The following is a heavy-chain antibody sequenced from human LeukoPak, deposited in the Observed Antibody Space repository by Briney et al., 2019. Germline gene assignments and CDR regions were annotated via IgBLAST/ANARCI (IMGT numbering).Heavy chain of an antibody. CDR2: IYYSGST. V-gene: IGHV4-34*01. J-gene: IGHJ4*02. Sequence: PSETLSLTCAVYGGSFSGYYWSWIRQPPGKGLEWIGSIYYSGSTYYKPSLKSRVTISVDTARNQFSLKLSSVTAADTAVYFCARHLDLSYFDYWGQGTLVTVSS. CDR1: GGSFSGYY. CDR3: ARHLDLSYFDY.